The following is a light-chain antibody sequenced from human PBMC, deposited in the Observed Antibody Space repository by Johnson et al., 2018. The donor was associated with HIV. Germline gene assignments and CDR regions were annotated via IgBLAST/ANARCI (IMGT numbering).Light chain of an antibody. V-gene: IGLV1-51*01. CDR3: GTWDSGLSAGNV. CDR2: DNN. J-gene: IGLJ1*01. Sequence: QSVLTQPPSVSAAPGQKVTISCSGSSSNIGNNYVSWYQQIPGTAPKLLIYDNNKRPSGIPDRFSGSKSGTSATLGITRLQTGDEADDYCGTWDSGLSAGNVFGTGTKVTVL. CDR1: SSNIGNNY.